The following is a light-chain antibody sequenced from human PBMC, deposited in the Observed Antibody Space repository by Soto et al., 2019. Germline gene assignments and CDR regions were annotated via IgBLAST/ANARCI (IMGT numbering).Light chain of an antibody. CDR1: SSDVGNYNY. CDR3: SANAGSNTLV. Sequence: QSVLTQPPSASGTPGQSVTIPCTGTSSDVGNYNYVSWYQQHPGKAPKLMIYEVSRRPSGVPDRFSGSKSGNTASLTVSGLQAEDEEDYYCSANAGSNTLVFGGGTKVTVL. CDR2: EVS. V-gene: IGLV2-8*01. J-gene: IGLJ2*01.